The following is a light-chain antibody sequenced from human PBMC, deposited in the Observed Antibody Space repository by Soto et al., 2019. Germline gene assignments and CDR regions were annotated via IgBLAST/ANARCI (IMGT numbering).Light chain of an antibody. CDR3: QKYNNAPRT. J-gene: IGKJ1*01. CDR2: AAS. Sequence: DIQMTQSPSSLSASVGDTGTITCRASQGISHYLAWYQQKPGQVPNLLIYAASTLQSGVPSRFSGSGSGTAFTLPISSLRPEDVATYYCQKYNNAPRTFGQGTNVEI. V-gene: IGKV1-27*01. CDR1: QGISHY.